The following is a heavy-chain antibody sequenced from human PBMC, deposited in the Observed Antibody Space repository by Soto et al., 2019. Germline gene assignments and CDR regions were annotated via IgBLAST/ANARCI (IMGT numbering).Heavy chain of an antibody. CDR3: ARDKITGLFDY. CDR2: INHSGST. Sequence: QVQLRQWGAGLLKPSETLSLTCAVYGGSFSGYYWTWIRQPPGTGLEWIGEINHSGSTNYNPSLKSRVTISVDTSMNQFSLKLTSVTAADTVVYYCARDKITGLFDYWGQGTLVTVSS. V-gene: IGHV4-34*01. J-gene: IGHJ4*02. CDR1: GGSFSGYY. D-gene: IGHD2-8*02.